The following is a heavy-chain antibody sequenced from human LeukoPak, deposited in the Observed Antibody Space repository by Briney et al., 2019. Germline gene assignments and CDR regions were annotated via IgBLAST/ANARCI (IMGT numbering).Heavy chain of an antibody. CDR1: GFTFRNYW. Sequence: GGSLRLSCVVSGFTFRNYWMTWVRQAPGKGLEWVASIKHDGSEKYYVDSVKGRFTISRDNAKNSVYLQMNSLRAEDTAVYYCARDVPSGRFDYWGQGTLVTVSS. V-gene: IGHV3-7*01. D-gene: IGHD6-19*01. CDR2: IKHDGSEK. J-gene: IGHJ4*02. CDR3: ARDVPSGRFDY.